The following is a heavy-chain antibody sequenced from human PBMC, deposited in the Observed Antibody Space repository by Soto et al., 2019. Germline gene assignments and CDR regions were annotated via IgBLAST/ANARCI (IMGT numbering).Heavy chain of an antibody. J-gene: IGHJ4*02. CDR2: ISSSSSYI. CDR1: GFTFSSYS. Sequence: EVQLVESGGGLVKPGGSLRLSCAASGFTFSSYSMNWVRQAPGKGLEWVSSISSSSSYIYYADSVKGRSTISRDNAKNSLYLQMNSLRAEDTAVYYCARDSDSFYFDYWGQGTLVTVSS. CDR3: ARDSDSFYFDY. V-gene: IGHV3-21*01. D-gene: IGHD3-22*01.